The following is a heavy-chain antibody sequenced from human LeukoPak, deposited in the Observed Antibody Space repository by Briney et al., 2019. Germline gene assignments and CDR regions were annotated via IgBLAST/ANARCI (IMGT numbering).Heavy chain of an antibody. Sequence: GRSLRLSCAASGFTFSSYGMHWVRQAPGKGLEGVAVIWYDGSNKYYADSVKGRFTISRDNSKNTLYLQMNSLRAEDTAVYYCAKGDYYDSSGHLDYWGQGTLVTVSS. V-gene: IGHV3-33*06. CDR1: GFTFSSYG. CDR3: AKGDYYDSSGHLDY. D-gene: IGHD3-22*01. J-gene: IGHJ4*02. CDR2: IWYDGSNK.